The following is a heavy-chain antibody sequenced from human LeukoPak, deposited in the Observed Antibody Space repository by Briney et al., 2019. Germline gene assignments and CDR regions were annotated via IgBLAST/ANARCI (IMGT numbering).Heavy chain of an antibody. CDR2: ISGSGDTT. J-gene: IGHJ6*03. CDR3: AKEGMRFGEFLSPRYYMDV. Sequence: PGGSLRLSCVASEFTFTNYGMSWVRQAPGKGLEWVSGISGSGDTTYYADSVKGRFTISRDNSKNTLYLLMNSLRAEDTAVFYCAKEGMRFGEFLSPRYYMDVWGKGTTVTISS. D-gene: IGHD3-10*01. CDR1: EFTFTNYG. V-gene: IGHV3-23*01.